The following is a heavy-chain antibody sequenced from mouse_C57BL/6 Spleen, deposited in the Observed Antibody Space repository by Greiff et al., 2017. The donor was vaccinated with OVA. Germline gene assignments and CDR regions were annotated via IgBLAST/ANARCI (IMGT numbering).Heavy chain of an antibody. J-gene: IGHJ4*01. Sequence: EVNLVESGGGLVQPGGSLSLSCAASGFTFTDYYMSWVRQPPGKALEWLGFIRNKANGYTTEYSASVKGRFTISRDNSQSILYLQMNALRAEDSATYYCASHILYDNYAMDYWGQGTSVTVSS. D-gene: IGHD2-3*01. CDR2: IRNKANGYTT. V-gene: IGHV7-3*01. CDR3: ASHILYDNYAMDY. CDR1: GFTFTDYY.